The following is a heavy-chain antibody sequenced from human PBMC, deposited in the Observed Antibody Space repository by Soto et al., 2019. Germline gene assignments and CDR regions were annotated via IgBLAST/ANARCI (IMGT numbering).Heavy chain of an antibody. V-gene: IGHV1-46*01. CDR2: INPSGGST. D-gene: IGHD2-2*01. CDR3: ARGEQDIVVVPAATFDY. CDR1: GYTFTSYY. J-gene: IGHJ4*02. Sequence: ASVKVSCKASGYTFTSYYMHWVRQAPGQGLEWMGIINPSGGSTSYAQKFQGRVTMTRDTSTSTVYMELSSLRSEDTAVYYCARGEQDIVVVPAATFDYWGQGTLVTVSS.